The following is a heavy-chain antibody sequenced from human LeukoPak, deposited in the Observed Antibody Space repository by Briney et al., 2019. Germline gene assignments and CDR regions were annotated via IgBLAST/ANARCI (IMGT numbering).Heavy chain of an antibody. CDR2: IIPIFGTA. Sequence: ASXKVSCKASGGTFSSYAISWVRQAPGQGLEWMGRIIPIFGTANYAQKFQGRVTITTDESTSTAYMELSSLSSEDTAVYYCAEEAGDGYNYKGYFDYWGQGTLVTVSS. D-gene: IGHD5-24*01. CDR1: GGTFSSYA. V-gene: IGHV1-69*05. CDR3: AEEAGDGYNYKGYFDY. J-gene: IGHJ4*02.